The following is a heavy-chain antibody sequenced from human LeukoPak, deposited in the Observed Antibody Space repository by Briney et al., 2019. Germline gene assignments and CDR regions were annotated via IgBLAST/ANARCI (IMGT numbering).Heavy chain of an antibody. CDR1: GGPIRGFF. V-gene: IGHV4-59*01. J-gene: IGHJ3*02. CDR2: IYYSGST. Sequence: SETLSLTCTVSGGPIRGFFWSWIRQPPGKGLEWIGYIYYSGSTNYNPSLKSRVTISVDTSKNQFSLKLSSVTAADTAVYYCARDNLHLLGAFDIWGQGTMVTVSS. D-gene: IGHD1-14*01. CDR3: ARDNLHLLGAFDI.